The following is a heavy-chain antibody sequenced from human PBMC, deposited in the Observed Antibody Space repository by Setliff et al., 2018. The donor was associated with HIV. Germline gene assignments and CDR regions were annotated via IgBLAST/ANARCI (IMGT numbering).Heavy chain of an antibody. CDR2: ISGGGSST. Sequence: GGSLRLSCAASGFTFGNYAMSWVRQAPGKGLEWVSAISGGGSSTYYADSVKGRFTISRDNSKNTLYLQMHSLRPEDTATYYCVKGATGSAAAGGGLDMWGQGTMVTVSS. D-gene: IGHD2-8*02. J-gene: IGHJ3*02. CDR1: GFTFGNYA. V-gene: IGHV3-23*01. CDR3: VKGATGSAAAGGGLDM.